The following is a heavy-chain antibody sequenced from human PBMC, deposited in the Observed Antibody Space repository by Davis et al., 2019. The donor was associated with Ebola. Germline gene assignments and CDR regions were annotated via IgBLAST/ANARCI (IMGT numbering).Heavy chain of an antibody. Sequence: PGGSLRLSCAASGFTFSSYSMNWVRQAPGKGLEWVSSISSSSSYIYYADSVKGRFTISRDNAKNSLYLQMNSLRAEDTAVYYCAREYGRGCSSTSCLDAFDIWGQGTMVTVSS. CDR3: AREYGRGCSSTSCLDAFDI. V-gene: IGHV3-21*01. J-gene: IGHJ3*02. CDR1: GFTFSSYS. D-gene: IGHD2-2*01. CDR2: ISSSSSYI.